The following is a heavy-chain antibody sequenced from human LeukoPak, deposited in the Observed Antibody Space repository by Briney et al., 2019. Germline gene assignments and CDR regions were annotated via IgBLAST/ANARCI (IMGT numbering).Heavy chain of an antibody. Sequence: GASVKVSCKASGYTFTSYGINWVRQAPGQGLEWMGWISAYNGNTNYAQKLQGRVTMTTDTSTSTAYMELRSLRSDDTAVYYCARDPWGRYYYDSSGYSSLDYWGQGTLVTVSS. J-gene: IGHJ4*02. V-gene: IGHV1-18*01. CDR2: ISAYNGNT. D-gene: IGHD3-22*01. CDR3: ARDPWGRYYYDSSGYSSLDY. CDR1: GYTFTSYG.